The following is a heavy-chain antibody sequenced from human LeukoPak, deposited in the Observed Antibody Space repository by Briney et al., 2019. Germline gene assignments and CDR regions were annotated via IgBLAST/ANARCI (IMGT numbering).Heavy chain of an antibody. CDR3: AREVSCGGDCSFDY. D-gene: IGHD2-21*02. Sequence: SVKVSCKASGGTFSSYAISWVRQAPGQGLEWMGGIIPIFGTANYAQKFQGRVTITADESTSTAYMELSSLRSEDTAVYYCAREVSCGGDCSFDYWGQGTLVTVSS. CDR1: GGTFSSYA. V-gene: IGHV1-69*01. J-gene: IGHJ4*02. CDR2: IIPIFGTA.